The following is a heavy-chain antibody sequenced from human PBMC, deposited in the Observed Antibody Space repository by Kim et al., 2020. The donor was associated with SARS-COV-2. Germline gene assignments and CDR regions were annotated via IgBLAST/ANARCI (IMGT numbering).Heavy chain of an antibody. CDR3: ARDDSLGGFDY. V-gene: IGHV4-31*03. Sequence: TLSLTCTVSGDSITSGGYYWNWIRQQPGKGLEWIGSIYYGGNTQYIPSLKSRLTISVDTSKNHFSLNLNSATAVDTAVYYCARDDSLGGFDYWGQGILVTVSA. J-gene: IGHJ4*02. CDR1: GDSITSGGYY. CDR2: IYYGGNT. D-gene: IGHD7-27*01.